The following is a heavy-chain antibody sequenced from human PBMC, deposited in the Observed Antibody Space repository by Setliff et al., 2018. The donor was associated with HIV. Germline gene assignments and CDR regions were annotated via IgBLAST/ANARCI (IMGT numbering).Heavy chain of an antibody. Sequence: GESLKISCEGSGYSFTNDWIAWVRQMPGKGLEWMGFIYPGDSDTGYSPSFQGQVTISADKSISTAYLQWSSLKASDTAMYYCARLGGICSGGSCTALAYTMDVWGQGTTVTVSS. CDR1: GYSFTNDW. CDR3: ARLGGICSGGSCTALAYTMDV. V-gene: IGHV5-51*01. D-gene: IGHD2-15*01. CDR2: IYPGDSDT. J-gene: IGHJ6*02.